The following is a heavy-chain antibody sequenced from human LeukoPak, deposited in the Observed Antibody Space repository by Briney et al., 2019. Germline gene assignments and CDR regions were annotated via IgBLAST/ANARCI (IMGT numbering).Heavy chain of an antibody. J-gene: IGHJ4*02. CDR1: GFPFSTYL. D-gene: IGHD2-21*02. Sequence: PGGSLRLSCAASGFPFSTYLMHWVRQAPGKGLEWVAVTSYDGSNKYYADSVEGRFTISRDNSKNTLYLQVNSLRAEDTAVYYCARQRPNSDCFDYWGQGTLVTVSS. V-gene: IGHV3-30-3*01. CDR2: TSYDGSNK. CDR3: ARQRPNSDCFDY.